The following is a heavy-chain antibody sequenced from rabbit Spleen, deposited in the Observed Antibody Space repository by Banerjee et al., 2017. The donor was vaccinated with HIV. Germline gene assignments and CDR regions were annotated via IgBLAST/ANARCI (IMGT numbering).Heavy chain of an antibody. CDR1: GLDFSSSYW. D-gene: IGHD1-1*01. Sequence: EESGGGLVQPEGSLTLTCTASGLDFSSSYWICWVRQAPGKGLEWIACIYAGSSGTTYYASGAKGRFTISKTSSTTVTLQMTSLTAADTATYFCARDTSSSFSSYGMDLWGPGTWSPS. V-gene: IGHV1S45*01. CDR2: IYAGSSGTT. CDR3: ARDTSSSFSSYGMDL. J-gene: IGHJ6*01.